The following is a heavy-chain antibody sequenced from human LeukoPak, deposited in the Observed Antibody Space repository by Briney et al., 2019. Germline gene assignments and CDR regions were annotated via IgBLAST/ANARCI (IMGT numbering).Heavy chain of an antibody. CDR1: GFTFSSYA. J-gene: IGHJ4*02. CDR3: AKVLRGLAYYRDHRD. Sequence: GGSLRLTCAASGFTFSSYAMSWVSHAPGKGLEWVSGISDTGRSTYYADSVKCRFTISRSNSKNTLYLQMNSLRDEDTAVYYCAKVLRGLAYYRDHRDCGQGTLVTVSS. D-gene: IGHD4-17*01. V-gene: IGHV3-23*01. CDR2: ISDTGRST.